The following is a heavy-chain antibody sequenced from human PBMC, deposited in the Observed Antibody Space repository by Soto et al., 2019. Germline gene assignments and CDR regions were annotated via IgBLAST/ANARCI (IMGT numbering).Heavy chain of an antibody. CDR3: ARARGNDWYSDY. J-gene: IGHJ4*02. V-gene: IGHV3-21*01. CDR1: GLTLSGYA. Sequence: PGGSLRLSCAATGLTLSGYAFHWVRQAPGKGLEWVSSITHSGTYVYYADSVKGRFTISRDSASNSLFLQMTSLRAEDTAVYHCARARGNDWYSDYWGQGTLVTVSS. CDR2: ITHSGTYV. D-gene: IGHD5-12*01.